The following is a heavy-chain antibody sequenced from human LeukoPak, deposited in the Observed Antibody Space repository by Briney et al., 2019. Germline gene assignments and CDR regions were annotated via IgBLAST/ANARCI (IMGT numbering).Heavy chain of an antibody. Sequence: GGSLRLSCAASGFTSSSYGMHWVRQAPGKGLEWVAVISYDGSNKYYADSVKGRFTISRDNSKNTLYLQMNSLRAEDTAVYYCAKDYDGVGDYWGQGTLVTVSS. D-gene: IGHD3-16*01. CDR2: ISYDGSNK. V-gene: IGHV3-30*18. CDR3: AKDYDGVGDY. J-gene: IGHJ4*02. CDR1: GFTSSSYG.